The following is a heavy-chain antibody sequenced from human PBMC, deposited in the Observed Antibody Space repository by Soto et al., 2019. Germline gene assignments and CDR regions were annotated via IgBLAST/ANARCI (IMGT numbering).Heavy chain of an antibody. V-gene: IGHV1-69*02. CDR2: IIPILGIA. Sequence: QVQLVQSGAEVKKPGSSVKVSCKASGGTFSSYTISWVRQAPGQGLEWMGRIIPILGIANYAQKFQGRVTITADKSTSTXXXXXSSXRSEDTAVYYCARVSTGWEGAGFDYWGQGTLVTVSS. CDR3: ARVSTGWEGAGFDY. D-gene: IGHD1-26*01. CDR1: GGTFSSYT. J-gene: IGHJ4*02.